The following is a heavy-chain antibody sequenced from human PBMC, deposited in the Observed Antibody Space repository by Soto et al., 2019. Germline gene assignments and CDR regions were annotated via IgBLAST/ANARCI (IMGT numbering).Heavy chain of an antibody. CDR1: GDSFISDDYY. V-gene: IGHV4-30-4*01. CDR3: ARVAGVAYCGGDCYHFDY. D-gene: IGHD2-21*02. J-gene: IGHJ4*02. Sequence: PSETLSLTCTVPGDSFISDDYYWSWIRQPPGKGLEWIGYISYRVDTYYSPSLKSRVTMSIDTSKNQFSLNVSSVTAADKAVYYCARVAGVAYCGGDCYHFDYWGQGTLVTVSS. CDR2: ISYRVDT.